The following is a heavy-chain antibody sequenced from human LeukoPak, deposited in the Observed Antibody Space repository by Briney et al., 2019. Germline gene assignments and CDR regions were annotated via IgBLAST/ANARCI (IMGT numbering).Heavy chain of an antibody. D-gene: IGHD4-17*01. CDR2: IYYSGST. Sequence: SETLSLTCPVSGGSLSGWYWSWIRQPPGKGLEWVGYIYYSGSTNYNPSLKSGVTISVDTSKNQFSLKLSSGTAADTAVYYCARGEYGEWDYWCQGTLVTVSS. CDR3: ARGEYGEWDY. CDR1: GGSLSGWY. J-gene: IGHJ4*02. V-gene: IGHV4-59*01.